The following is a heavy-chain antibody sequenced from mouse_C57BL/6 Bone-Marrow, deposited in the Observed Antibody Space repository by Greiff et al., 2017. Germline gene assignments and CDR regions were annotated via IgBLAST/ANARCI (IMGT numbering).Heavy chain of an antibody. CDR3: ARRLRLFDY. CDR1: GYAFSSSW. J-gene: IGHJ2*01. V-gene: IGHV1-82*01. D-gene: IGHD1-1*01. CDR2: IYPGDGDT. Sequence: QVQLQQSGPELVKPGASVKISCKASGYAFSSSWMNWVKQRPGKGLEWIGRIYPGDGDTNYNGKFKGKATLTADKSSSTAYMQLSSLTSEDSAVYFCARRLRLFDYWGQGTTLTVSS.